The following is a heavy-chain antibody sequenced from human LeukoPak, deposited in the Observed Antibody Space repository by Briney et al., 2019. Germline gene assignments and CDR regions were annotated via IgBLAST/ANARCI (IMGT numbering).Heavy chain of an antibody. CDR3: ALRGYSYGSPYYYYYYMDV. CDR1: GYTFTSYD. V-gene: IGHV1-8*01. CDR2: MNHNSGNT. J-gene: IGHJ6*03. Sequence: ASVKVSCKASGYTFTSYDINWVRQATGQGLEWMGWMNHNSGNTGYAQKFQGRVTMTRNTSISTAYMELSSLRSEDTAVYYCALRGYSYGSPYYYYYYMDVWGKGTTVTVSS. D-gene: IGHD5-18*01.